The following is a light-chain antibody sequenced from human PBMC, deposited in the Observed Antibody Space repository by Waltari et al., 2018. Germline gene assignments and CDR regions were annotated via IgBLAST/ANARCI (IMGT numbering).Light chain of an antibody. Sequence: QSVLTQPPSASGTPGQRVTISCSGSRSNIGSNYVYWYQQLPGTAPKLLIYRNNRRPLGVPDPFPGSKSGTSAALAISGLRSEDEADYYCAAWDDSLSGRVFGGGTKVTVL. CDR3: AAWDDSLSGRV. CDR2: RNN. J-gene: IGLJ3*02. V-gene: IGLV1-47*01. CDR1: RSNIGSNY.